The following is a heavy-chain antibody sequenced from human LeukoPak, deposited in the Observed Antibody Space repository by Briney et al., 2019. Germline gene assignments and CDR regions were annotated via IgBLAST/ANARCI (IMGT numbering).Heavy chain of an antibody. Sequence: SETLSLTCAVYGGSFSGYYWSWIRQPPGKGLEWIGEINHSGSTNYNPSLKSRVTISVDTSKNQFSLKLSSVTAADTAVYYCARHEISSTPDYWGQGTLVTVSS. J-gene: IGHJ4*02. CDR2: INHSGST. CDR3: ARHEISSTPDY. D-gene: IGHD6-13*01. CDR1: GGSFSGYY. V-gene: IGHV4-34*01.